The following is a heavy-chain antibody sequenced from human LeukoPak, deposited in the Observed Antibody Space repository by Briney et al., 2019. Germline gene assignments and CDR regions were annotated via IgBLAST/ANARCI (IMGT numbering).Heavy chain of an antibody. CDR1: GYSFTTFH. D-gene: IGHD3/OR15-3a*01. Sequence: ASVKVSCKAAGYSFTTFHINWVRQAPGQGPEWMGWVNPDTGNTGFAQKFQGRVTITQNSSVTTVYMELSSLTSEDTAVYYCARRGLVAGIYDLVYGFDLWGQGTMVTVSS. CDR3: ARRGLVAGIYDLVYGFDL. V-gene: IGHV1-8*03. CDR2: VNPDTGNT. J-gene: IGHJ3*01.